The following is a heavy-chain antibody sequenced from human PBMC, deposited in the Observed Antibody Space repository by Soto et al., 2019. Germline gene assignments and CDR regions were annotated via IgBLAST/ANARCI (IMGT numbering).Heavy chain of an antibody. Sequence: GASVKVSCKASGYTFTSYDMHWVRQAPGRGLEWMGIINPSGGSTSYAQKFQGRVTMTRDTSTSTVYMELSSLRSEDTAVYYCARDLGFLAAGGRYYGMDVWGQGTTVTVSS. V-gene: IGHV1-46*01. J-gene: IGHJ6*02. D-gene: IGHD6-25*01. CDR1: GYTFTSYD. CDR2: INPSGGST. CDR3: ARDLGFLAAGGRYYGMDV.